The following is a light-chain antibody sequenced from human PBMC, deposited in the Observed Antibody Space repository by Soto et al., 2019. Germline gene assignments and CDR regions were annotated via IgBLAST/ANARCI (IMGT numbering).Light chain of an antibody. J-gene: IGLJ3*02. V-gene: IGLV2-14*01. CDR2: EVS. CDR3: SSYTSSSTGV. Sequence: QSALTQPPSASGSPGQSVTVSCTGSSSDIGDYNFVSWYQQHPGKAPKLIIYEVSNRPSGVSNRFSGSKSGNTASLTISGLQAEDEADYYCSSYTSSSTGVFGGGTKLTVL. CDR1: SSDIGDYNF.